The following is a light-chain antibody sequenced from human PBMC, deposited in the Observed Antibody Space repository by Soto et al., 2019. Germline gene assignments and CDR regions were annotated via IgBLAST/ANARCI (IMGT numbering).Light chain of an antibody. CDR2: NAF. CDR1: QSVNSY. V-gene: IGKV3-11*01. Sequence: EIVLTQSPATLSLSPGERATLSCRASQSVNSYLAWYQQKPGQAPRLLINNAFNRATGIPARFSGSGSGTDFPLPLSSPEPEDFAFHSCQQPNNWPSTPVGPGTTVDI. CDR3: QQPNNWPSTP. J-gene: IGKJ3*01.